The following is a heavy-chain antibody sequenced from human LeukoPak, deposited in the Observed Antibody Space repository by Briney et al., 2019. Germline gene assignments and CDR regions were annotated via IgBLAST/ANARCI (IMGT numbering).Heavy chain of an antibody. CDR3: ARRTGRASGSSVDY. D-gene: IGHD1-26*01. CDR2: ISYDGSNK. J-gene: IGHJ4*02. CDR1: GFTFSSYA. V-gene: IGHV3-30-3*01. Sequence: GRSLRLSCAASGFTFSSYAMHWVRQAPGKGLEWVAVISYDGSNKYYADSVKGRFTISRDNSKNTLYLQMNSLRAEDTAVYYCARRTGRASGSSVDYWGQGTLVTVSS.